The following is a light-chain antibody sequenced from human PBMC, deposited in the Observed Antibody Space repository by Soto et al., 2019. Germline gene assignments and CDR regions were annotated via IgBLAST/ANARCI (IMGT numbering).Light chain of an antibody. V-gene: IGLV1-44*01. J-gene: IGLJ2*01. CDR1: SSKIGSNT. Sequence: QPVLTQSPSASGTPGQRVTISCSGSSSKIGSNTVNWYQQLPGTAPKLLIYSNNQRPSGVPDRFSGSKSGTSASLAISGLQSEDEADYYCAAWDDSLNGVVFGGGTQLTVL. CDR3: AAWDDSLNGVV. CDR2: SNN.